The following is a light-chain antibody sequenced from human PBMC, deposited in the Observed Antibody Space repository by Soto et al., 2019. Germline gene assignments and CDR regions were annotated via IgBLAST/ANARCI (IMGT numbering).Light chain of an antibody. CDR1: QGISSA. CDR2: DAS. V-gene: IGKV1-13*02. J-gene: IGKJ4*01. CDR3: QQFNSYLLT. Sequence: AIQLTQSPSSLSASVGDRVTITCRASQGISSALAWYQQTPGKAPKLLIYDASSLESGVPSRFSVSGSGTDFTLTISSLQPEDFATYYCQQFNSYLLTFGGGTKVEIK.